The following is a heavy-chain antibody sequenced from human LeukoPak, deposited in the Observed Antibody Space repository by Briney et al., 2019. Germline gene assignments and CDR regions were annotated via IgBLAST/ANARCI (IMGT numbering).Heavy chain of an antibody. CDR1: GGSISSSSYY. J-gene: IGHJ3*02. CDR2: IYYSGST. V-gene: IGHV4-39*01. D-gene: IGHD3-10*01. Sequence: SETLSLTCTVSGGSISSSSYYWGWIRQPPGKGLEWIGSIYYSGSTYYNPSLKSRVTISVDTSKNQCSLKLSSVTAADTAVYYCARHSGSLWLDAFDIWGQGTMVTVSS. CDR3: ARHSGSLWLDAFDI.